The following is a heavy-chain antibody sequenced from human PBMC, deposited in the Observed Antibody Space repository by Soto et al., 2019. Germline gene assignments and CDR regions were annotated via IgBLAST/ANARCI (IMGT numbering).Heavy chain of an antibody. Sequence: EVQLLESGGGLVQPGGSLRLSCAASGFTFSSYAMSWVRQAPGKGLEWVSGIGGSGAGTNYADSVKGRFTISRDNSKNRMYLQMGRLRAEDTAVYYCARGGGIAVAGTHLDYWGQGTLVTVSS. V-gene: IGHV3-23*01. CDR3: ARGGGIAVAGTHLDY. J-gene: IGHJ4*02. CDR2: IGGSGAGT. D-gene: IGHD6-19*01. CDR1: GFTFSSYA.